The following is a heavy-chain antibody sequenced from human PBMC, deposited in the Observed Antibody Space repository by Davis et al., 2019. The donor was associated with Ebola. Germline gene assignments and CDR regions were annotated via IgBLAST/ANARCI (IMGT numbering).Heavy chain of an antibody. CDR1: GYTFTSYG. Sequence: AASVKVSCKASGYTFTSYGISWVRQAPGQGLEWMGWISAYNGNTNYAQKFQGRVTMTRDTSISTAYMELSRLRSDDTAVYYCARERGIVQTCGMDVWGQGTTVTVSS. D-gene: IGHD2-8*01. CDR3: ARERGIVQTCGMDV. CDR2: ISAYNGNT. J-gene: IGHJ6*02. V-gene: IGHV1-18*01.